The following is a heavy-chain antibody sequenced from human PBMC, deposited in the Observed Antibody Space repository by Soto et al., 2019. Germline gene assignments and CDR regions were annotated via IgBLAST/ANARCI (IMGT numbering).Heavy chain of an antibody. V-gene: IGHV5-51*01. CDR2: IYPGDSDT. D-gene: IGHD5-18*01. J-gene: IGHJ6*02. CDR3: ARQSTAQYYYGMDV. Sequence: GEPLKSSCKGSGYSFTSYWIGWVRRMPGKGLEWMGIIYPGDSDTRYSPSFQGQVTISADKSISTAYLQWSSLKASDAAMYYCARQSTAQYYYGMDVWGQGTTVTVSS. CDR1: GYSFTSYW.